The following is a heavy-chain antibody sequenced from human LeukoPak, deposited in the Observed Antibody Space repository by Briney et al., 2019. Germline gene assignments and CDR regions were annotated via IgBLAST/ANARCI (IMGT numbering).Heavy chain of an antibody. D-gene: IGHD4-17*01. Sequence: SGGSLRLSCAASGFTVSSNYMSWVRQAPGKGLEWVSVIYSGGTTYYADSVKGRFSISRDNSKNTLYLQMNTLRAEDTAVYYCARARGPGGDLAFDIWGQGTMATVSS. V-gene: IGHV3-66*01. J-gene: IGHJ3*02. CDR3: ARARGPGGDLAFDI. CDR2: IYSGGTT. CDR1: GFTVSSNY.